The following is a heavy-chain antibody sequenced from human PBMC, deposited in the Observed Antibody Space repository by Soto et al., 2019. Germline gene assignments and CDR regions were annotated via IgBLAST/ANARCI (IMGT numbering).Heavy chain of an antibody. Sequence: HPGGSLRLSCAASGFTFSSYAMHWVRQAPGKGLEWVAVISYDGSNKYYADSVKGRFTISRDNSKNTLYLQMNSLRAEDTAVYYCARDRSDYYDSSGYYPRSYYYYGMDVWGQGTTVTVSS. CDR2: ISYDGSNK. CDR1: GFTFSSYA. D-gene: IGHD3-22*01. CDR3: ARDRSDYYDSSGYYPRSYYYYGMDV. J-gene: IGHJ6*02. V-gene: IGHV3-30-3*01.